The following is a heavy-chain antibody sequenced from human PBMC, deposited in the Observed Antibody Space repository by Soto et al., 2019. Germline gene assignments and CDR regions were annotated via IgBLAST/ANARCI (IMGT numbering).Heavy chain of an antibody. J-gene: IGHJ6*02. D-gene: IGHD5-18*01. CDR2: IYWDDDK. CDR3: AHRREYSYGYSIYYYYGMDV. V-gene: IGHV2-5*02. Sequence: QITLKESGPTLVKPTQTLTLTCTFSGFSLSTSGVGVGWIRQPPGKALEWLALIYWDDDKRYSPSLKSRLTITKDTSKKQVVLTMNNMDPVDTATYDCAHRREYSYGYSIYYYYGMDVWGQGTTVTVSS. CDR1: GFSLSTSGVG.